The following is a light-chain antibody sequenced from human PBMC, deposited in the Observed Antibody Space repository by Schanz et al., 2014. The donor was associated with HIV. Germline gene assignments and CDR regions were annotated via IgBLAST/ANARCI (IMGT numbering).Light chain of an antibody. CDR3: QSYDISSPGI. V-gene: IGLV6-57*04. Sequence: NFMLTQPPSVSESPGKTVTISCTRSSGSISSAYVQWYQHRPGSAPITLIYESDQRHSGVPDRFSGSIDSSSNSATLSISGLETEDEADYYCQSYDISSPGIFGGGTKVTVL. CDR2: ESD. J-gene: IGLJ2*01. CDR1: SGSISSAY.